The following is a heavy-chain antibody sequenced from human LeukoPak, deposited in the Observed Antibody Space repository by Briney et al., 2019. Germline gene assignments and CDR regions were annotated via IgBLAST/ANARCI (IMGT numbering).Heavy chain of an antibody. V-gene: IGHV4-34*01. D-gene: IGHD3-9*01. CDR2: INHTGST. CDR3: ARGPVRLARPYDY. CDR1: GGSLSGAY. Sequence: SETLSLTCTVQGGSLSGAYWTWIRQPPGKGLEWIGEINHTGSTNYNPSSESRVTMSADTPKNHLSLNLTSVTAADTAVYYCARGPVRLARPYDYWGQGTLVTVSS. J-gene: IGHJ4*02.